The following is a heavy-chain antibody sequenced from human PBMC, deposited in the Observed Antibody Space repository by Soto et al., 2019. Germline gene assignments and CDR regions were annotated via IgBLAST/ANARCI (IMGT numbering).Heavy chain of an antibody. CDR2: NTPALGIV. D-gene: IGHD3-10*01. CDR1: GDTFSSYTSYT. V-gene: IGHV1-69*08. CDR3: AIEAPRGTRRVPHNWFDP. J-gene: IGHJ5*02. Sequence: QVQLVQSGAEVKKPGSSVKVSCKVSGDTFSSYTSYTITWVRQVPGQGLEWMGRNTPALGIVKYVPKFQGRVTFDADKSATTAYVELSKLTPDDTAVYYCAIEAPRGTRRVPHNWFDPWGQGTLVTVSS.